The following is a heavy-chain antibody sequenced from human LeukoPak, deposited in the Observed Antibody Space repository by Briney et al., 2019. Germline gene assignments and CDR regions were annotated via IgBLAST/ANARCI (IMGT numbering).Heavy chain of an antibody. V-gene: IGHV3-30*02. CDR2: IRYDGSNK. J-gene: IGHJ4*02. D-gene: IGHD5-24*01. CDR1: GFNFSNYG. CDR3: AKGGRDGYNSWDY. Sequence: GGSLRLSCAAFGFNFSNYGIHWVRQAPGKGLEWVAFIRYDGSNKYYTDSVKGRFTTSRDNSKNTLYLQMNSLRAEDTAVYYCAKGGRDGYNSWDYWGQGTLVTVSS.